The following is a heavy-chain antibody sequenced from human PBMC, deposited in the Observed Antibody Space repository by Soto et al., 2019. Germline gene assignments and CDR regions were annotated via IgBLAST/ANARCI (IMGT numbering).Heavy chain of an antibody. V-gene: IGHV4-31*03. J-gene: IGHJ5*02. Sequence: QVQLQESGPGLVKPSQTLSLTCTVSGGSISSGDYYWSWIRQHPGKGLEWIGYIYYSGSTYYNPSVTSRVTISVDTSKNQFSLKLSSVTAADTAVYYCARWWSGSRQGFDPLGQGTLGSVSS. D-gene: IGHD3-3*01. CDR3: ARWWSGSRQGFDP. CDR1: GGSISSGDYY. CDR2: IYYSGST.